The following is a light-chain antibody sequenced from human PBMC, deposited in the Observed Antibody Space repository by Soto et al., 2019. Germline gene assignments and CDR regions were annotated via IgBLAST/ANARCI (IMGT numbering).Light chain of an antibody. CDR1: SSDVGGYNY. CDR3: SSYTSSSTRV. Sequence: QSALTQPASVSGSPGQSITISCTGTSSDVGGYNYVSWYQQHPGKAPKLMIYEVSNRPSGVSNRFSGSKSGNTDYLTISGLQAEDEADYYCSSYTSSSTRVFGGGTKLTVL. CDR2: EVS. J-gene: IGLJ3*02. V-gene: IGLV2-14*01.